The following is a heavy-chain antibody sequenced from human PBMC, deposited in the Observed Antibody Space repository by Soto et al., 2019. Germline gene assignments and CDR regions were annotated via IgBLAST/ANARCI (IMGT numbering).Heavy chain of an antibody. D-gene: IGHD4-17*01. CDR1: GGSISSGGYY. CDR2: IYYSGST. V-gene: IGHV4-31*03. Sequence: PSETLSLTCTVSGGSISSGGYYWSWIRQHPGKGLEWIGYIYYSGSTYYNPSLKSRVTISVDTSKNQFSLKLSSVTAADTAVYYCARGTGTVTTRLFDYWGQGTLVTVS. J-gene: IGHJ4*02. CDR3: ARGTGTVTTRLFDY.